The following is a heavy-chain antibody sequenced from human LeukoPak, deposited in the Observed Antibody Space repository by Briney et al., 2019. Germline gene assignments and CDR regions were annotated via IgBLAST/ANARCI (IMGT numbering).Heavy chain of an antibody. V-gene: IGHV1-69-2*01. CDR3: ATSIGGSSAHDY. CDR2: VDPEDGET. Sequence: ASMKVSCKVSGYTFTDCYMHWVQHAPGKGLEWMGLVDPEDGETIYAEKFQGRVTITADTSTDTAYMELSSLRSEDTAVYYCATSIGGSSAHDYWGQGTLATVSS. J-gene: IGHJ4*02. D-gene: IGHD6-6*01. CDR1: GYTFTDCY.